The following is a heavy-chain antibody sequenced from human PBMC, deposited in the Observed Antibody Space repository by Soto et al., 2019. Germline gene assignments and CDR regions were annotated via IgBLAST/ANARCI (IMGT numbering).Heavy chain of an antibody. V-gene: IGHV3-33*06. CDR2: IWYDGSNQ. Sequence: QVQLVESGGGVVQPGRSLRLSCAASGFSFTTYGLHWVRQAPGKGLEWVAVIWYDGSNQYYADSVKGRFTISRDNSKNILDLEMNSLRVDDTAVYYCVKDHCGGDCYSDPYFDYWGQGTRVTVSS. D-gene: IGHD2-21*02. CDR3: VKDHCGGDCYSDPYFDY. J-gene: IGHJ4*02. CDR1: GFSFTTYG.